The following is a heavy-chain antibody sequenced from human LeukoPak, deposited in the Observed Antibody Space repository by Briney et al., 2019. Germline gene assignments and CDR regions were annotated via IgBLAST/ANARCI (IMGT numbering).Heavy chain of an antibody. CDR1: GYTFTSYY. V-gene: IGHV1-46*01. CDR2: INPSGCST. D-gene: IGHD6-13*01. Sequence: VASVKVSCKASGYTFTSYYMHGVRQPPGQGLEWMGIINPSGCSTSYAQKFQGRVTMTRDTSTSTVYMELSSLRSEDTAVYYCARAVSYIAAAGTGRDYWGQGTLVTVSS. CDR3: ARAVSYIAAAGTGRDY. J-gene: IGHJ4*02.